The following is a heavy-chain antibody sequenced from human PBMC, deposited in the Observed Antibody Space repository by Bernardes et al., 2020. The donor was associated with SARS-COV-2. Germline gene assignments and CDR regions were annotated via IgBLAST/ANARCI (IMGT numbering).Heavy chain of an antibody. V-gene: IGHV4-61*01. CDR1: GGSVTSGSYY. J-gene: IGHJ4*02. CDR2: IYYTGNN. CDR3: ARMKDYYGGGGGYFDF. D-gene: IGHD3-10*01. Sequence: SETLSLTCSVSGGSVTSGSYYWSWIRQPPGKGLEWLGYIYYTGNNNYNPSLKSRVLISIATSKNQFSLNLKSVTAADTAVYYCARMKDYYGGGGGYFDFWGQGTVVTVSS.